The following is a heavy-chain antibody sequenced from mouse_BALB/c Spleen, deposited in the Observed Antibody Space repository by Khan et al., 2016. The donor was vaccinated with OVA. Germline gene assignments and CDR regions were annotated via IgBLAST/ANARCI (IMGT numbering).Heavy chain of an antibody. V-gene: IGHV3-2*02. D-gene: IGHD1-2*01. CDR3: ARTARIKY. J-gene: IGHJ2*01. CDR2: ISYSGST. Sequence: EVQLQESGPGLVKPSQSLSLTCTVTGYSITSGYGWNWIRQFQGNKLEWMGYISYSGSTNYNPSLKSRISITRDTSKNQFFLQLNSVNTEDTATYDCARTARIKYWGQGTTLTVSS. CDR1: GYSITSGYG.